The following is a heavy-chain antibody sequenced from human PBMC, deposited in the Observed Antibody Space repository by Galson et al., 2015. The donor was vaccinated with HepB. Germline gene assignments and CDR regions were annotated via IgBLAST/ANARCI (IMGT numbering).Heavy chain of an antibody. D-gene: IGHD3-10*01. Sequence: SLRLSCAASGFTFSGDYMSWIRQAPGKGLEWVSYISSSGDYTNYADSVRGRFAISRDNAKNSLYLQMDSLRAEDTAVYYCARTRGSGPSGYFDYWGHGTLATVSS. V-gene: IGHV3-11*06. CDR3: ARTRGSGPSGYFDY. CDR2: ISSSGDYT. J-gene: IGHJ4*01. CDR1: GFTFSGDY.